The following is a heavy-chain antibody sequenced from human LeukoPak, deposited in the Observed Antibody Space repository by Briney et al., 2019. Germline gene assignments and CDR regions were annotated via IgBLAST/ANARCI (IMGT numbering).Heavy chain of an antibody. CDR3: AASTRLFFDY. D-gene: IGHD3-3*01. CDR1: GFTVSSNY. J-gene: IGHJ4*02. CDR2: IYSGGST. Sequence: GGSLRLSCAASGFTVSSNYMSWVRQAPGKGLEWFSVIYSGGSTYYADSVKGRFTISRDNSKNTLYLQMNSLRAEDTAVYYCAASTRLFFDYWGQGTLVTVSS. V-gene: IGHV3-66*01.